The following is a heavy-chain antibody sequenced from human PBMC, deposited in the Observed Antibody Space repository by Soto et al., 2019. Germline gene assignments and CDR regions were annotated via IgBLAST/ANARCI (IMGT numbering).Heavy chain of an antibody. CDR2: IYYSGST. V-gene: IGHV4-59*08. D-gene: IGHD3-3*01. CDR1: GGSIGSYY. CDR3: ARGGWRQVDV. Sequence: QVQLQESGPGLVKPSETLSLTCSVSGGSIGSYYWSWIRQPPGKGLEWIGYIYYSGSTNYNLSLKSRVTISVDTSKNLFSLKLSSVTAADTAVYYCARGGWRQVDVGGQGTLVTVSS. J-gene: IGHJ4*02.